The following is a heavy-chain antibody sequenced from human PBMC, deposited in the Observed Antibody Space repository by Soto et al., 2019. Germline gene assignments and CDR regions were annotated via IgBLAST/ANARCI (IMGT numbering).Heavy chain of an antibody. J-gene: IGHJ4*02. CDR3: TTDWGDCSGGSCFDY. CDR2: IKSKTDGGTT. V-gene: IGHV3-15*01. CDR1: GFTFSNAW. Sequence: GGSLRLSCAASGFTFSNAWMSWVRQAPGKGLEWVGRIKSKTDGGTTDYAAPVKGRFTISRDDSKNTLYLQMNSLKTEDTAVYYCTTDWGDCSGGSCFDYWGQGTLVTVSS. D-gene: IGHD2-15*01.